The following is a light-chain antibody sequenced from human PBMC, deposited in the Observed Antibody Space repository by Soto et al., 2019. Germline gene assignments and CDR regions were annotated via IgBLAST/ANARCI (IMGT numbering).Light chain of an antibody. CDR2: EVS. Sequence: QSALTQPPSASGSPGQSVTISCTGTSSDVGGYNSVSWYQQHPGKAPKLMIYEVSKRPSGVPVRFSGSKSGNTASLTVSGLQAEDEVDYYCSSFAGSDNVVFGGGTKLTVL. CDR3: SSFAGSDNVV. CDR1: SSDVGGYNS. J-gene: IGLJ2*01. V-gene: IGLV2-8*01.